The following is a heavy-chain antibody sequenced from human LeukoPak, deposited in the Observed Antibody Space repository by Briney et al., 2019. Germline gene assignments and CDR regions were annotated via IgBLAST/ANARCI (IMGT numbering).Heavy chain of an antibody. CDR1: GFTVSSNY. CDR2: IYSGGST. Sequence: GGSLRLSCAVSGFTVSSNYMSWVRKAPGKGLEWVSVIYSGGSTYYADSVKGRFTISRDNSKNTLYLQMNSLRAEDTAVYYCAKGDTYYDLLTCFDFWGPGTLVTVSS. V-gene: IGHV3-53*01. CDR3: AKGDTYYDLLTCFDF. J-gene: IGHJ4*02. D-gene: IGHD3-9*01.